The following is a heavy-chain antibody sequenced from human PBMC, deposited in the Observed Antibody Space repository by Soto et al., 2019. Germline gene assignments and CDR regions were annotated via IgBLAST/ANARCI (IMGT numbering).Heavy chain of an antibody. J-gene: IGHJ6*03. CDR3: ARGGYSYPSEYYYYYIDV. CDR2: MNPNSGNT. CDR1: GYTFTSYD. Sequence: GASVKVSCKASGYTFTSYDINWVRQATGQGLEWMGWMNPNSGNTGYAQRFQGRVTMTRNTSISTAYMELSSLRSEDTAMYYCARGGYSYPSEYYYYYIDVWGKGTTVTVSS. D-gene: IGHD5-18*01. V-gene: IGHV1-8*01.